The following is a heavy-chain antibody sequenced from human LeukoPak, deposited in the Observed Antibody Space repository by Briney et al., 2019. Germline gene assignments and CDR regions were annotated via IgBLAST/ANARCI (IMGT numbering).Heavy chain of an antibody. CDR2: ISYIGTT. V-gene: IGHV4-59*11. J-gene: IGHJ3*02. CDR3: GRDLVTVTKGFDI. CDR1: DDSFSSHY. D-gene: IGHD4-17*01. Sequence: SETLSLTCAVSDDSFSSHYWTWIRQPPGKGLEWIGYISYIGTTNYNPSLKSRVTLSIDTSKNQFSLKLRSVTAADTAVYYCGRDLVTVTKGFDIWGQGTMVSVSS.